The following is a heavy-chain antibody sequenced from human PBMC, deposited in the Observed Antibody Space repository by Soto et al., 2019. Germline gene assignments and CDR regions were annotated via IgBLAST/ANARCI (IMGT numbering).Heavy chain of an antibody. J-gene: IGHJ5*02. CDR2: IYYSGST. CDR3: ARASGCSGGSCAFDP. D-gene: IGHD2-15*01. V-gene: IGHV4-59*01. CDR1: GGSISSYY. Sequence: SETLSLTCTVSGGSISSYYWSWIRQPPGKGLEWIGYIYYSGSTNYNPSPKSRVTISVDTSKNQFSLKLSSVTAADTAVYYCARASGCSGGSCAFDPWGQGTLVTVSS.